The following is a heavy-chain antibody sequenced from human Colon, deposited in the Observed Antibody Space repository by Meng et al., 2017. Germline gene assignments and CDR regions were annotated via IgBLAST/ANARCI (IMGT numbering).Heavy chain of an antibody. CDR2: INWNGAGI. V-gene: IGHV3-20*04. D-gene: IGHD3-10*01. CDR3: ARDLRDSGTHYPLFDH. Sequence: GESLKISCAASGFTFNDYVMTWVRQVPGKGLEWVSGINWNGAGIGYADSVKGRFTISRDNAKNSLYLQMNSLRAEDTALYYCARDLRDSGTHYPLFDHWGQGTLVTVSS. CDR1: GFTFNDYV. J-gene: IGHJ4*02.